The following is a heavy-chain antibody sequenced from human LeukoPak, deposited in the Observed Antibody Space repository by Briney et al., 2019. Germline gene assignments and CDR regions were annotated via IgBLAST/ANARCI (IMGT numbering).Heavy chain of an antibody. CDR2: IVVGSGNT. CDR3: AALWFGELTDAFDI. V-gene: IGHV1-58*01. D-gene: IGHD3-10*01. J-gene: IGHJ3*02. Sequence: GTSVKVSCKASGFTFTSSAVQWVRQARGQRLEWIGWIVVGSGNTNYAQKFQERVTITRDMSTSTAYMELSSPRSEDTAVYYCAALWFGELTDAFDIWGQGTMVTVSS. CDR1: GFTFTSSA.